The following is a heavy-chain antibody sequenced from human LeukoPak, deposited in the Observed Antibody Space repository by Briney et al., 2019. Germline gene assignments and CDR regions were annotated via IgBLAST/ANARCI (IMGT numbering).Heavy chain of an antibody. CDR1: GGSISNNIYY. CDR2: ITDSGNS. Sequence: SETLSLTCTVSGGSISNNIYYWGWIRQPPGKGLVWVGKITDSGNSYYSPSLRSRVTISIDTSKNQFSLQLNSVTPEDTAVYYCARGWHFDYWGQGTLVTVSS. D-gene: IGHD6-19*01. J-gene: IGHJ4*02. V-gene: IGHV4-39*01. CDR3: ARGWHFDY.